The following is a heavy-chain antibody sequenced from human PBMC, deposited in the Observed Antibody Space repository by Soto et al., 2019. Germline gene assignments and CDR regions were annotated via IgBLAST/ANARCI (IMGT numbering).Heavy chain of an antibody. CDR3: ARLIGLRNRGYYYYYYMDV. D-gene: IGHD4-17*01. CDR1: GGSISSGGYY. Sequence: QVQLQESGPGLVKPSQTLSLTCTVSGGSISSGGYYWSWIRQHPGKGLEWIGYIYYSGSTYYNPSLKSRVTISVDTSKNQFSLKLSSVTAADTAVHYCARLIGLRNRGYYYYYYMDVWGKGTTVTVSS. CDR2: IYYSGST. J-gene: IGHJ6*03. V-gene: IGHV4-31*03.